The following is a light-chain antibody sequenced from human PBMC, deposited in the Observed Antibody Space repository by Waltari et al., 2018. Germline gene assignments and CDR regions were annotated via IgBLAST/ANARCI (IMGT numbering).Light chain of an antibody. J-gene: IGLJ3*02. V-gene: IGLV2-23*02. CDR1: SSAVGSYNL. CDR3: CSYAGSSAWV. CDR2: EVS. Sequence: QSALTQPASVSGSPGQSITISCPVTSSAVGSYNLVSWYQQHPGKAPKLMIYEVSKRPSGVSNRFSGSKSGNTASLTISGLQAEDEADYYCCSYAGSSAWVFGGGTKLTVL.